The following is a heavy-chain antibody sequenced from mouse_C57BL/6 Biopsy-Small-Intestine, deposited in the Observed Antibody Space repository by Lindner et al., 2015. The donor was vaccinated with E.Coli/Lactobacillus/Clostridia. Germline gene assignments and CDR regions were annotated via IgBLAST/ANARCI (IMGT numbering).Heavy chain of an antibody. CDR1: GYAFSSSW. J-gene: IGHJ2*01. Sequence: VQLQESGPELVKPGASVKISCKASGYAFSSSWMNWVKQRPGKGLEWIGRIYPGDGDTNYDEKFKGKATLTADKSSSTAYMQLSSLTSEDSAVYFCARYYYGSSYYFDYWGQGTTLTVSS. CDR2: IYPGDGDT. D-gene: IGHD1-1*01. CDR3: ARYYYGSSYYFDY. V-gene: IGHV1-82*01.